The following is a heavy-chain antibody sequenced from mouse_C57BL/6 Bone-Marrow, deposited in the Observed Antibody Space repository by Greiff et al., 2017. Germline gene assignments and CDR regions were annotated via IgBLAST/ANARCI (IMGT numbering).Heavy chain of an antibody. CDR3: ARLLLYAMDD. Sequence: QVQLQQSGPELVKPGASVKISCKASGYSFTSYYIHWVKQSPGQGLEWIGWIYPGSGNTKYNEKFKGKATLTADTSSSTAYMQLSSLTSEDSAVYYCARLLLYAMDDWGQGTSVTVSS. CDR2: IYPGSGNT. CDR1: GYSFTSYY. V-gene: IGHV1-66*01. J-gene: IGHJ4*01.